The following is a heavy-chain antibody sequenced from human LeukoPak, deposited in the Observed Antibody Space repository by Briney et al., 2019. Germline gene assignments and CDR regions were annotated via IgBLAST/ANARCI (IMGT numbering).Heavy chain of an antibody. V-gene: IGHV3-23*01. D-gene: IGHD3-3*01. CDR1: GFTFSSYG. Sequence: GGSLRLSCAASGFTFSSYGMHWVRQAPGKGLEWVSAISGSGGSTYYADSVKGRFTISRDNSKNTLYLQMNSLRAEDTAVYYCAKSRLLEWLPDAFDIWGQGTMVTVSS. CDR2: ISGSGGST. J-gene: IGHJ3*02. CDR3: AKSRLLEWLPDAFDI.